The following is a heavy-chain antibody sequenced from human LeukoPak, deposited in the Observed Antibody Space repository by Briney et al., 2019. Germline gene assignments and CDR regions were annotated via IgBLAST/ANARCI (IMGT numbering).Heavy chain of an antibody. D-gene: IGHD2-21*01. CDR2: IYYSGST. CDR3: AREWDCGGDCYSFDY. J-gene: IGHJ4*02. CDR1: GGSISSGDYY. V-gene: IGHV4-30-4*08. Sequence: PSQTLSLTCTVSGGSISSGDYYWSWIRQPPGKGLEWIGHIYYSGSTYYNPSLKSRVTISVDTSKNQFSLKLSSVTAADTAVYYCAREWDCGGDCYSFDYWGQGTLVTVSS.